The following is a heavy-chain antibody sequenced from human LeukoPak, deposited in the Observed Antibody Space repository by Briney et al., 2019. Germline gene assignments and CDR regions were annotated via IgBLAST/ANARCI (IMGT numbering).Heavy chain of an antibody. Sequence: ASVKVSCMASRYTFTGYYMHWVRQAPGQGLEWMGWINPNSGGRNYAQKFQGSVTMTRDTTISKAYMELRRLRSDDTAVDYCARDGGDYEEDNWFDPWGQGTLVTVSS. CDR1: RYTFTGYY. D-gene: IGHD4-17*01. CDR2: INPNSGGR. J-gene: IGHJ5*02. V-gene: IGHV1-2*02. CDR3: ARDGGDYEEDNWFDP.